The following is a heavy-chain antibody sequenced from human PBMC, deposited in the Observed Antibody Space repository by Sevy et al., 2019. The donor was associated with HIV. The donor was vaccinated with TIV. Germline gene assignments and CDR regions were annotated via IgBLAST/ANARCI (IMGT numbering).Heavy chain of an antibody. J-gene: IGHJ3*02. V-gene: IGHV3-9*01. Sequence: GGSLRLSCAASGFTFDDYAMHWVRQAPGKGLEWVSGISWNSGSIGYADSVKGRFTISRDNAKNSLYLQMNSLRAEDTALYFCAIASSGYYLAAFDIWGQGTMVTVSS. CDR1: GFTFDDYA. CDR2: ISWNSGSI. D-gene: IGHD3-22*01. CDR3: AIASSGYYLAAFDI.